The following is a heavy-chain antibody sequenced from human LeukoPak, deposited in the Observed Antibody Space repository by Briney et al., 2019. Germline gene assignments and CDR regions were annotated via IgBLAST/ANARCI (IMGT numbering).Heavy chain of an antibody. D-gene: IGHD4-17*01. CDR2: IYYSGST. Sequence: SETLSLTCTVSGGAISSSYWSWIRQPPGKGLEWIGYIYYSGSTNYNTSLKSRVSISVDTSKNQFSLKLSSVTAADTAVYYCARTGSTVTMLYPFDHWGQGTLVTVSS. CDR1: GGAISSSY. J-gene: IGHJ4*02. CDR3: ARTGSTVTMLYPFDH. V-gene: IGHV4-59*01.